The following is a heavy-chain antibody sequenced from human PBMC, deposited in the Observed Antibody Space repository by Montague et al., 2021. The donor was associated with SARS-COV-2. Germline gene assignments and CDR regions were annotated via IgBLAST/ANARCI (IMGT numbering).Heavy chain of an antibody. V-gene: IGHV3-7*01. Sequence: SLRLSCAASRFTFSDFWMNWVRQAPGKGLEWVADIKHDGNEKSYVDSVKGRFTISRDNAKNSLYLQMNSLRAEDTAVYYCARGSTGWYAIFGHYGMDVWGQGTAVTVSS. D-gene: IGHD6-19*01. CDR1: RFTFSDFW. J-gene: IGHJ6*02. CDR3: ARGSTGWYAIFGHYGMDV. CDR2: IKHDGNEK.